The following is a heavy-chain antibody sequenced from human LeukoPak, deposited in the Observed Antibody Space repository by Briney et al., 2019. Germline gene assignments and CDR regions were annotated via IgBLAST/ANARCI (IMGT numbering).Heavy chain of an antibody. V-gene: IGHV3-23*01. CDR2: MSGSGGTT. CDR1: GFTFSSYA. CDR3: ARARTDFDY. Sequence: TGGSLRLSCAASGFTFSSYAMSWVRQAPGKGLEWLSAMSGSGGTTYYADSVKGRFTISRDNSKNTLYLQMSSLRDEDTAVYYCARARTDFDYWGQGIQVTVSS. J-gene: IGHJ4*02.